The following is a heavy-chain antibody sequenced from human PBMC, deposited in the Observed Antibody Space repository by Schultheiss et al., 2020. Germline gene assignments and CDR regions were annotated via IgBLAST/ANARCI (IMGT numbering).Heavy chain of an antibody. CDR1: GYSFTSYW. Sequence: GGSLRLSCKGSGYSFTSYWISWVRQMPGKGLEWMGRIDPSDSYTNYSPSFQGHVTISADKSISTAYLQWSSLKASDTAMYYCARGSRVQANYYYMDVWGKGTTVTVSS. D-gene: IGHD2-2*01. V-gene: IGHV5-10-1*01. CDR2: IDPSDSYT. J-gene: IGHJ6*03. CDR3: ARGSRVQANYYYMDV.